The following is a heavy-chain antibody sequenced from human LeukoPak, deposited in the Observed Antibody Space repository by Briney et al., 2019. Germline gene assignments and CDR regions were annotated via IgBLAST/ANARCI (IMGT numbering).Heavy chain of an antibody. CDR1: GYPFTSYG. Sequence: GASVKVSCKASGYPFTSYGISWARQAPGQGLEWMGWISAYNGNTNYAQKLQDRVTMTTDTSTSTAYMELRSLRSDDTAVYYCAKSRGSGSYFSWFDPWGQGTLVTVSS. J-gene: IGHJ5*02. CDR3: AKSRGSGSYFSWFDP. CDR2: ISAYNGNT. D-gene: IGHD3-10*01. V-gene: IGHV1-18*01.